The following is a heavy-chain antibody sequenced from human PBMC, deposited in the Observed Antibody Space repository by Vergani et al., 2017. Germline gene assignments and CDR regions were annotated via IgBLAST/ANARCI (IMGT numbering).Heavy chain of an antibody. CDR2: IFSNDEK. J-gene: IGHJ4*02. Sequence: QITLKESGPTLVKPTQTLTLTCTFSGFSLSNARMGVSWIRQPPGKALEWLAHIFSNDEKSYSTSLKSRLTISKDTSKSQVVLTMTNMDPVDTATYYCARSGATVMWGDFDYWGQGTLVTVSS. D-gene: IGHD4-17*01. V-gene: IGHV2-26*01. CDR1: GFSLSNARMG. CDR3: ARSGATVMWGDFDY.